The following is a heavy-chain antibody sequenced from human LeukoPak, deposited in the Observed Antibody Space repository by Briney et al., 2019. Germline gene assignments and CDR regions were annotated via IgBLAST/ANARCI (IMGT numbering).Heavy chain of an antibody. CDR2: INQDGSDE. CDR3: VGGDY. V-gene: IGHV3-7*01. CDR1: GFTVSSNY. Sequence: GGSLRLSCAASGFTVSSNYMSWVRQAPGRGLECVANINQDGSDEYYVDSVKGRFTISRDNTKNSLYLQMNSLRAEDTAVYYCVGGDYWGQGTLVTVSS. J-gene: IGHJ4*02.